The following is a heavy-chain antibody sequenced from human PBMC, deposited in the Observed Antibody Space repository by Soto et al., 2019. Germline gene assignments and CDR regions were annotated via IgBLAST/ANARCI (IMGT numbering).Heavy chain of an antibody. D-gene: IGHD3-3*01. J-gene: IGHJ4*01. V-gene: IGHV2-26*01. CDR3: ARILTIFGNYYFDY. CDR1: GFSLSNARMG. CDR2: TFSNDEK. Sequence: SGPTLVNPTETLTLTCTVSGFSLSNARMGVSWIRQPPGKALEWLAHTFSNDEKSYSTSLKSRLTISKDTSKSQVVLTMTNMDPVDTATYYCARILTIFGNYYFDYWGHVTLVTVSS.